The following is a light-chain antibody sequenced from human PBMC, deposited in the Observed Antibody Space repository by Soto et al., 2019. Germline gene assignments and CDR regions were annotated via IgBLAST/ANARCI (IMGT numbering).Light chain of an antibody. CDR2: GTS. Sequence: DILLTQSPVTLSLSQGDRATLSCRASQSDGSNYLAWYQQKPGQAPRLLIYGTSSRAAGIPDRFTGSGSGTDFTLTISRLEPEDFAVYYCQRDDNSSWTFGPGTKVDIK. CDR3: QRDDNSSWT. CDR1: QSDGSNY. J-gene: IGKJ1*01. V-gene: IGKV3-20*01.